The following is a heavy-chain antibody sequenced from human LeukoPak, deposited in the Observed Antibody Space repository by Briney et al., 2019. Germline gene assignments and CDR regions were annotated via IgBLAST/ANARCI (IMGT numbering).Heavy chain of an antibody. CDR3: ARCRDDYYYYMDV. CDR2: IYYSGST. Sequence: SETLSLTCTVSGGSISSHYWSWIRRPPGKGLEWIGYIYYSGSTNYNPSLKSRVTISVDTSKNQFSLKLSSVTAADTAVYYCARCRDDYYYYMDVWGKGTTVTVSS. J-gene: IGHJ6*03. CDR1: GGSISSHY. V-gene: IGHV4-59*11.